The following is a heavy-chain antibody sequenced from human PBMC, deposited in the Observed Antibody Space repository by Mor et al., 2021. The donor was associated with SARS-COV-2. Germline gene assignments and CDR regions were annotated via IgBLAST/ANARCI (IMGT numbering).Heavy chain of an antibody. J-gene: IGHJ5*02. CDR2: T. CDR3: ARGESLDQLLLFDP. D-gene: IGHD2-2*01. Sequence: TKYSQKFQGRVTISRDTSASTAYMELRSLRSEDTAVYYCARGESLDQLLLFDPWGQGTLVTVSS. V-gene: IGHV1-3*01.